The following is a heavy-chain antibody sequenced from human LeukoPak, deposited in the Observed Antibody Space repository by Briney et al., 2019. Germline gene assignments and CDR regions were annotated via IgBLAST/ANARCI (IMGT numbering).Heavy chain of an antibody. J-gene: IGHJ4*02. Sequence: PGGSLRLSCAASGFTFSSYAMSWVRQAPGKGLEWVSAISGSGGSTYYADSVKGRFTISRDNSKNTLYLQMNSLRAEDTAVYYCAKGPAPYCSGGSCYGDYWGQGTLVTVSS. CDR1: GFTFSSYA. CDR3: AKGPAPYCSGGSCYGDY. CDR2: ISGSGGST. V-gene: IGHV3-23*01. D-gene: IGHD2-15*01.